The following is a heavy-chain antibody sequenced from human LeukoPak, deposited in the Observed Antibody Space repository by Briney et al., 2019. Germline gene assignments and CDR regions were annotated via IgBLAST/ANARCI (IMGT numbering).Heavy chain of an antibody. CDR2: ISGSGGST. Sequence: GGSLRLSCAASGFTFSSYAMSWVRQAPGKGLEWVSVISGSGGSTYYADSVKGRFTISRDNSKNTLYLQMNSLRAEDTAVYYCAKDRGIAARGGWFDPWGQGTLVTVSS. CDR3: AKDRGIAARGGWFDP. J-gene: IGHJ5*02. CDR1: GFTFSSYA. V-gene: IGHV3-23*01. D-gene: IGHD6-6*01.